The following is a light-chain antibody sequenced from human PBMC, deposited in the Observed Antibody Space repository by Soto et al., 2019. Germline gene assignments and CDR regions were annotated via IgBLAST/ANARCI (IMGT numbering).Light chain of an antibody. CDR3: QQRNNWPGT. J-gene: IGKJ1*01. V-gene: IGKV3-11*01. CDR1: QRISVY. Sequence: ENVVTQSPVTLSLSPGERATLSCRASQRISVYLAWYRQKPGRAPRLLIYDGSNSATGIPARFSGSVSGTDFTLTISSLEPEDFAVYYCQQRNNWPGTCGQVTNADIK. CDR2: DGS.